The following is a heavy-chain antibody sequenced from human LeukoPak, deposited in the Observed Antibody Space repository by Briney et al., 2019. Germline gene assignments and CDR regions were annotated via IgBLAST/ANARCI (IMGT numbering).Heavy chain of an antibody. D-gene: IGHD3-16*02. CDR3: AIGIMITFGGVIVIRGDWYFDY. V-gene: IGHV1-69*13. CDR1: GYTFNGYY. Sequence: SVKVSCKASGYTFNGYYMHWVRQAPGQGLEWMGGIIPIFGTANYAQKFQGRVTITADESTSTAYMELSSLRSEDTAVYYCAIGIMITFGGVIVIRGDWYFDYWGQGTLVTVSS. CDR2: IIPIFGTA. J-gene: IGHJ4*02.